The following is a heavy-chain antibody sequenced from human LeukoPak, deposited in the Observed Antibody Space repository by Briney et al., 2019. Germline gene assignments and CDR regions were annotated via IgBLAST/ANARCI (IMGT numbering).Heavy chain of an antibody. CDR3: ARLSGYSSGHYYSDY. V-gene: IGHV4-59*01. CDR2: IYYGGSI. D-gene: IGHD3-22*01. CDR1: GGSISSDY. Sequence: TSETLSLTCTVSGGSISSDYWSWIRQPPGKGLEWIGYIYYGGSINYNPSLKSRVTISVDTSKNQFSLKLSSVTAADTAVYYCARLSGYSSGHYYSDYWGQGTLVTVSS. J-gene: IGHJ4*02.